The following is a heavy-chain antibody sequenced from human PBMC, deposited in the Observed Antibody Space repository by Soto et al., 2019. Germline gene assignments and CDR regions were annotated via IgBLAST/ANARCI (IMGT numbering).Heavy chain of an antibody. Sequence: EVQLVESGGGLVQPGRSLRLSCAASGFTFDDYAMHWVRQAPGKGLEWVSGISWNSGSIGYADSVKGRFTISRDNAKNSLYLQMNSLRAEDTALYYCTKDTEHDLDAFDIWGQGTMVTVSS. D-gene: IGHD1-1*01. V-gene: IGHV3-9*01. CDR3: TKDTEHDLDAFDI. J-gene: IGHJ3*02. CDR1: GFTFDDYA. CDR2: ISWNSGSI.